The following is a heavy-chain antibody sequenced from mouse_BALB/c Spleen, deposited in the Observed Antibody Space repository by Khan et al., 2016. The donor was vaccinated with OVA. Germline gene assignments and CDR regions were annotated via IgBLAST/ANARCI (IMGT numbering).Heavy chain of an antibody. D-gene: IGHD1-1*01. J-gene: IGHJ1*01. CDR2: ISSGGST. V-gene: IGHV5-6-5*01. CDR3: ARENYYVTGYVDV. Sequence: EVQLQESGGGLVKPGGSLKLSCAASGFTFSSYAMSWVRQTPEKRLEWVASISSGGSTYYPDSVKGRFTISRDNARNILYLQMSSLRSEHPAMYFCARENYYVTGYVDVWGAGTTGTGS. CDR1: GFTFSSYA.